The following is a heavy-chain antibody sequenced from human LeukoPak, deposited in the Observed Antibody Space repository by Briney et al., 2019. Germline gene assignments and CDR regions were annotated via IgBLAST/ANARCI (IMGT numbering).Heavy chain of an antibody. V-gene: IGHV5-51*01. CDR2: IYPGDSDA. J-gene: IGHJ3*02. Sequence: GESLKISCTGFGYIFTTYWIGWVRQMPGKGLEWMGIIYPGDSDARYSPSFQGQVTISVDKSISTAYLQWSSLKASDTAMYYCARQGRIVVVTTTHDAFDIWGQGTMVTVSS. CDR3: ARQGRIVVVTTTHDAFDI. D-gene: IGHD2-21*02. CDR1: GYIFTTYW.